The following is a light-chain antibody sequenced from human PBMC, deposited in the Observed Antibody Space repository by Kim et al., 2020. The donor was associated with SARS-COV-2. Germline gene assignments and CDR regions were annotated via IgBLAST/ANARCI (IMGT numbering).Light chain of an antibody. Sequence: GQSGTTSGTGTSSDIGTYNYVSWYHQHPGKAPKLMIYDGSNRPSGVANRFSGSKSGNTASLAISGLQAEDEADYYCLSYTSSASYVFGAGTKVTVL. CDR3: LSYTSSASYV. CDR2: DGS. J-gene: IGLJ1*01. V-gene: IGLV2-14*03. CDR1: SSDIGTYNY.